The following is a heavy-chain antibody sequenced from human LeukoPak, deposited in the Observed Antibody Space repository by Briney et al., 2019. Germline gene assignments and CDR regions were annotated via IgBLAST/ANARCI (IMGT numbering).Heavy chain of an antibody. CDR3: ARNRGGLFDY. D-gene: IGHD2-15*01. CDR1: GGSISSSSYY. V-gene: IGHV4-39*01. CDR2: IYYSGST. Sequence: SETLSLTCTVSGGSISSSSYYWGWIRQPPGKGLERIGSIYYSGSTYYNPSLKSRVTISVDTSKNQFSLKLSSVTAADTAVYYCARNRGGLFDYWGQGTLVTVSS. J-gene: IGHJ4*02.